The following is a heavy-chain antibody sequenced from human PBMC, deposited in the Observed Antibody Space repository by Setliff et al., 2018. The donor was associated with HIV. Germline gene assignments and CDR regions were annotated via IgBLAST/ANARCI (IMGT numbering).Heavy chain of an antibody. D-gene: IGHD2-15*01. CDR2: ISSSGSSI. Sequence: GGSLRLSCAASGFTFSSYTMNWVRQAPGKGLEWISYISSSGSSIYLANSVKGRFIISRDNAKNALYLQMNSLRAEDTAVYYCGVSGGSSPGYWGPGTLVTVSS. J-gene: IGHJ4*02. CDR1: GFTFSSYT. CDR3: GVSGGSSPGY. V-gene: IGHV3-48*04.